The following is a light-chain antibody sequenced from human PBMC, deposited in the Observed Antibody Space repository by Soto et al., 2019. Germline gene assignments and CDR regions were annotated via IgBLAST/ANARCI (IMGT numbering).Light chain of an antibody. J-gene: IGKJ2*01. CDR1: QGISSY. CDR3: QQLNSYPPT. CDR2: AAS. Sequence: IQLTQSPSSLSASVGDRVTITCRASQGISSYLAWYQQKPGKAPKCLIYAASTLQGGVPSRFSGSGSGTDFPLTISRLQPEDFATYFCQQLNSYPPTFGQGTELEIK. V-gene: IGKV1-9*01.